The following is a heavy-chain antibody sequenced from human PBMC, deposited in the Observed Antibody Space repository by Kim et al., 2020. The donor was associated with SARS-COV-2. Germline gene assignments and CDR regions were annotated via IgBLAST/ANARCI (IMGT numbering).Heavy chain of an antibody. D-gene: IGHD3-22*01. Sequence: GGSLRLSCAASGFTFSSYSMNWVRQAPGKGLEWVSSISSSSSYIYYADSVKGRFTISRDNAKNSLYLQMNSLRAEDTAVNYCARVGGYYYDSSGYFTLDYWGQGTLVTVSS. J-gene: IGHJ4*02. CDR1: GFTFSSYS. V-gene: IGHV3-21*01. CDR3: ARVGGYYYDSSGYFTLDY. CDR2: ISSSSSYI.